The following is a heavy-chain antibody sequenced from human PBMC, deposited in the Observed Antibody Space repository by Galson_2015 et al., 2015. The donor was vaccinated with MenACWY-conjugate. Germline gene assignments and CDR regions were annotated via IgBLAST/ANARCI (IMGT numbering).Heavy chain of an antibody. CDR1: GFTFSSYS. CDR2: ISSSSSYI. V-gene: IGHV3-21*01. CDR3: ARAGGPYSNSLYYYYYYGMDV. D-gene: IGHD4-11*01. Sequence: SLRLSCAASGFTFSSYSMNWVRQAPGKGLEWVSSISSSSSYIYYADSVKGRFTISRDNAKNSLYLQMNSLRAEDTAVYYCARAGGPYSNSLYYYYYYGMDVWGQGTTVTVSS. J-gene: IGHJ6*02.